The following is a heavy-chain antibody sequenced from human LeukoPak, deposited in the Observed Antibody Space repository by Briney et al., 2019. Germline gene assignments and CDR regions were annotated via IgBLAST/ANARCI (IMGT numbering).Heavy chain of an antibody. CDR3: ARSTGGNWFDP. Sequence: PSETLSLTCTVSGGSISSYYWSWIRQPPGKGLEWIGYIYCSGSTNYNPSLKSRVTISVDTSKNQFSLKLSSVTAADTAVYYCARSTGGNWFDPWGQGTLVTVSS. CDR2: IYCSGST. D-gene: IGHD2-2*01. V-gene: IGHV4-59*01. J-gene: IGHJ5*02. CDR1: GGSISSYY.